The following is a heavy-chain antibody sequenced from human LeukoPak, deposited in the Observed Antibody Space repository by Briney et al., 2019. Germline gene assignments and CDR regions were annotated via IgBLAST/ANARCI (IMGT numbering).Heavy chain of an antibody. CDR3: AREMIVVDAFDI. V-gene: IGHV3-48*03. D-gene: IGHD3-22*01. Sequence: GGSLRLSCAASGFTFSSYEMNWVRQAPGKGLEWVSYISSSGSTIYYADSVKGRFTISRDNAKNSLYLQMNSLRAEDTAVYYCAREMIVVDAFDIWGQGTMVTVS. J-gene: IGHJ3*02. CDR2: ISSSGSTI. CDR1: GFTFSSYE.